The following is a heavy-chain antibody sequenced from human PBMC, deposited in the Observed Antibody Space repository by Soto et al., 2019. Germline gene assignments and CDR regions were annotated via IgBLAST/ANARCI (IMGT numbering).Heavy chain of an antibody. CDR2: IIPILGIA. J-gene: IGHJ6*02. Sequence: QVQLVQSGAEVKKPGSSVKVSCKASGGTFSSYTISWVRHAHGQGLEWMGRIIPILGIATYAKKFQGRVTITADKSTSTAYMELSSLRSEDTSVYYCASDAANYYGMDVWGQGTTVTVSS. CDR1: GGTFSSYT. V-gene: IGHV1-69*04. CDR3: ASDAANYYGMDV.